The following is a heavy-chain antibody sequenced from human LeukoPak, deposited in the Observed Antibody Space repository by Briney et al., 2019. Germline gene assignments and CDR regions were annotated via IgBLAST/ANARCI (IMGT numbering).Heavy chain of an antibody. CDR2: INPDGSEK. Sequence: PGGSLSLSCATSGFXFSSSWIFWARQAPGKGLQWVATINPDGSEKYYVDSVRGRFSISRDNAKNFLYLQMTSLRAEDTAVYYCFGGASSSTWGQGTLVTVSS. CDR3: FGGASSST. D-gene: IGHD4/OR15-4a*01. J-gene: IGHJ5*02. V-gene: IGHV3-7*05. CDR1: GFXFSSSW.